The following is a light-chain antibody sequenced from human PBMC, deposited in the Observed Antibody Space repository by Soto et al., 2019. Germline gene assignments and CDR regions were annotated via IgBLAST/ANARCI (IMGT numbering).Light chain of an antibody. CDR1: QSISSY. CDR2: AAS. V-gene: IGKV1-39*01. CDR3: QQSYSTPPWT. J-gene: IGKJ1*01. Sequence: DIQMTQSPSSLSASVGDRVTITCRASQSISSYLYWYQQKPGKAPKLLIYAASSLQSGVPSRFSGSESGTQFTLTISILQPEDFATYYCQQSYSTPPWTFGQGTTLDIK.